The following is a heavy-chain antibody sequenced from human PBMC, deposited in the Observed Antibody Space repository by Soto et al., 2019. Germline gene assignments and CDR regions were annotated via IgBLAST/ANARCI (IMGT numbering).Heavy chain of an antibody. D-gene: IGHD2-2*01. CDR2: IDPSDSYT. CDR3: ARVPATAEYYYYGMDV. CDR1: GYSFTSYW. V-gene: IGHV5-10-1*01. J-gene: IGHJ6*02. Sequence: GESLKISCKGSGYSFTSYWISWVRQMPGKGLEWMGRIDPSDSYTNYSPSFQGHVTISADKSISTAYLQWSSLKASDTAMYYCARVPATAEYYYYGMDVWGQGTTATVPS.